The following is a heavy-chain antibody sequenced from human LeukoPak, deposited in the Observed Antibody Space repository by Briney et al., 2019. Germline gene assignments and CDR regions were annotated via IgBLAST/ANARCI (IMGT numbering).Heavy chain of an antibody. CDR1: GGSLSSRSYH. CDR2: INHSGST. CDR3: ARHDDYDQVDY. J-gene: IGHJ4*02. V-gene: IGHV4-39*01. Sequence: KPSETLSLTCTVSGGSLSSRSYHWAWIRQPPGQGLEWIGKINHSGSTNYNPSLKSRVTISVDTSKKQFSLKLSSVTAADTAVYYCARHDDYDQVDYWGQGTLVTVSS. D-gene: IGHD4-17*01.